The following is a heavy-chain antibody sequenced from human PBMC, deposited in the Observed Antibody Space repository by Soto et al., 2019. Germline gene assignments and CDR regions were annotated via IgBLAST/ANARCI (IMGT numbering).Heavy chain of an antibody. CDR3: ARERSFEENHYYKDV. Sequence: QVQLVESGGDVVQPGRSLRLSCAASEFTFSSHGMHWVRQAPGKGLEWVGVIWADGSNERYADSVKGRFTISRDNSKNTLFLQMSSLRAEDTAVYYCARERSFEENHYYKDVWGTGTTVTVSS. CDR2: IWADGSNE. J-gene: IGHJ6*03. V-gene: IGHV3-33*01. D-gene: IGHD1-26*01. CDR1: EFTFSSHG.